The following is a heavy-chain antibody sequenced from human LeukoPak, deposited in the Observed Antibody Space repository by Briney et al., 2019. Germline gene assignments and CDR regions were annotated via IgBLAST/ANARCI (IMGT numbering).Heavy chain of an antibody. D-gene: IGHD4/OR15-4a*01. CDR3: ARDRGSTMVRSFDV. J-gene: IGHJ3*01. Sequence: GKSLRLSCAASGFTFSSYEMNWVRQGPGKGLEWVSYISSSGSTMYYADSVKGRFTISRDNAKNSLYLQTNSLRAEDTALYYCARDRGSTMVRSFDVWGQGTMVTVSS. CDR1: GFTFSSYE. CDR2: ISSSGSTM. V-gene: IGHV3-48*03.